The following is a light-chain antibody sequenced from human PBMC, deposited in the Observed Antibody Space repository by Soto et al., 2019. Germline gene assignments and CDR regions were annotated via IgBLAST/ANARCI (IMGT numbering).Light chain of an antibody. Sequence: ILLPQSPVPMSLSPGDLATLPCRASQRVGRSHAVWYQQRPGQAPRLLIDGASNCATGVPDRFSGSGSGTDFTLTISRLEAEGFAVYFWQQYASSPITFGQAKRLENK. CDR3: QQYASSPIT. CDR1: QRVGRSH. V-gene: IGKV3-20*01. J-gene: IGKJ5*01. CDR2: GAS.